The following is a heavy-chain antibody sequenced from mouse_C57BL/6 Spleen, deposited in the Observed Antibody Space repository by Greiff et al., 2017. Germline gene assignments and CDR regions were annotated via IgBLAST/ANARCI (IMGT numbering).Heavy chain of an antibody. D-gene: IGHD2-4*01. J-gene: IGHJ4*01. Sequence: QVQLQQSGAELVKPGASVKLSCKASGYTFTEYTIHWVKQRSGQGLEWIGWFYPGSGSIKYNEKFKDKATLTADKSSSTVYMELSRLTSEDTAVYYCARDEEAYDYDVYYAMDYWGQGTSVTVSS. CDR1: GYTFTEYT. CDR2: FYPGSGSI. CDR3: ARDEEAYDYDVYYAMDY. V-gene: IGHV1-62-2*01.